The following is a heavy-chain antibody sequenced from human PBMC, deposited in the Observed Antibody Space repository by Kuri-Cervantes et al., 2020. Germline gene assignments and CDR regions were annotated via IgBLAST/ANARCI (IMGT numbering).Heavy chain of an antibody. Sequence: GESLKISCAASGFSVSTNYMSWARQAPGKGLEWVSVLYSDATTYYADSVKGRFTISRDNSKNTLYLQMNSLRAEDTAVYYCARTALLWFGELLERRTDAFDIWGQGTMVTVSS. D-gene: IGHD3-10*01. CDR2: LYSDATT. J-gene: IGHJ3*02. CDR1: GFSVSTNY. V-gene: IGHV3-53*01. CDR3: ARTALLWFGELLERRTDAFDI.